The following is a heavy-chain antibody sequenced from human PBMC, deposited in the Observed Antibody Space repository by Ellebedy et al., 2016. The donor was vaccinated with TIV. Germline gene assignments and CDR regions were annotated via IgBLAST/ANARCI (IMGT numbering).Heavy chain of an antibody. V-gene: IGHV4-59*01. J-gene: IGHJ3*02. CDR1: GASFTRFY. CDR2: IYYTGTS. D-gene: IGHD2-21*01. Sequence: MPSETLSLTCSVSGASFTRFYWNWIRQAPGKGLEWIGYIYYTGTSNSNPSLGSRVTITVDPSKKEFSLRLKSVTAADTAVYYCARDCAGSCDRDGFDSWGQGTMVTVSS. CDR3: ARDCAGSCDRDGFDS.